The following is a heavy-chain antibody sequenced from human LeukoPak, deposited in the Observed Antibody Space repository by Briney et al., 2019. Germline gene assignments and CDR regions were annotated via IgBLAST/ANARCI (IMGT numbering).Heavy chain of an antibody. D-gene: IGHD3-9*01. Sequence: TGGSLRLSCAASGFTFSTYWMHWVRQVPGKGLVWVSHIKRDGSGTEYADSVKGRFTISRDNAKNTLYLEMNSLRAEDTALYYCARGGFFDILTGYYQTQYYYPMDVWGRGTTVTVSS. CDR2: IKRDGSGT. CDR3: ARGGFFDILTGYYQTQYYYPMDV. V-gene: IGHV3-74*03. CDR1: GFTFSTYW. J-gene: IGHJ6*02.